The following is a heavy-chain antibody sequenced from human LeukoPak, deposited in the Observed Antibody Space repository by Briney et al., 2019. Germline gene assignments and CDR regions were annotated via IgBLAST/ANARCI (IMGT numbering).Heavy chain of an antibody. J-gene: IGHJ4*02. CDR3: ARGRVTTKRLDY. Sequence: TSETLSLTCAVYGGSFSGYYWSWIRQPPGKGLEWIGEINPSVGTNYNPSLKSRVTISVDTSRNQFSLKLTSVTAADTAVYYCARGRVTTKRLDYWGQGTLVTVSS. D-gene: IGHD4-17*01. CDR1: GGSFSGYY. V-gene: IGHV4-34*01. CDR2: INPSVGT.